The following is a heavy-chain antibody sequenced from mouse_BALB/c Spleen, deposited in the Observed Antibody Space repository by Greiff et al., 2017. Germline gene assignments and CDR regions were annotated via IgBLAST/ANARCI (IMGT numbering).Heavy chain of an antibody. J-gene: IGHJ3*01. D-gene: IGHD2-3*01. V-gene: IGHV14-3*02. CDR3: ARNDGYYGGFAY. Sequence: EVQLVESGAELVKPGASVKLSCTASGFNIKDTYMHWVKQRPEQGLEWIGRIDPANGNTKYDPKFQGKATITADTSSNTAYLQLSSLTSEDTAVYYCARNDGYYGGFAYWGQGTLVTVSA. CDR2: IDPANGNT. CDR1: GFNIKDTY.